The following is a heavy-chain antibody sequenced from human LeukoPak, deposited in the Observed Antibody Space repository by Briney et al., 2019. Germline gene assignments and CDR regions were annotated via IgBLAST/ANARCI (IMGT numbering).Heavy chain of an antibody. CDR3: AIGQGVITWGGADVYDV. CDR1: GYTFTSYA. V-gene: IGHV1-18*01. D-gene: IGHD3-16*01. J-gene: IGHJ3*01. CDR2: FSTYNGDT. Sequence: GASVKVSCKTSGYTFTSYAISWVRQAPGQRPEWMGWFSTYNGDTKYAQKLKGRLTLTADTLKTTAYMELRTLISDDTATYYCAIGQGVITWGGADVYDVWGQGTTVIVSS.